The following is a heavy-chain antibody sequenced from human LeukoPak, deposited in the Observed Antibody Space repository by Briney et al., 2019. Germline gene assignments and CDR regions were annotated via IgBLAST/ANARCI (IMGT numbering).Heavy chain of an antibody. V-gene: IGHV3-30*04. CDR3: ARVSRLWLNSVDY. D-gene: IGHD5-18*01. Sequence: PGGSLRLSCAASGFTFSSYAMHWVRQAPGKGLEWVAVISYDGSNKYYADSVKGRFTISRDNSKNTLYLQMNSLRAEDTAVYYCARVSRLWLNSVDYWGQGTLVTVSS. CDR1: GFTFSSYA. CDR2: ISYDGSNK. J-gene: IGHJ4*02.